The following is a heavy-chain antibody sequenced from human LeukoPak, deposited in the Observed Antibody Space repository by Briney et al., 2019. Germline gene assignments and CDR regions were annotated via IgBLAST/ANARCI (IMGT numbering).Heavy chain of an antibody. CDR3: ARDGYCSGGSCYSGYAFDI. CDR2: IYTSGST. CDR1: CRSISSYY. J-gene: IGHJ3*02. V-gene: IGHV4-4*07. Sequence: SETLSLTCTVSCRSISSYYWGWIRQPAGKGLEWIGRIYTSGSTNYNPSLKSRVTMSVDKSNNQFSLKLGSVNAADTAVYYCARDGYCSGGSCYSGYAFDIWGQGTMVTVSS. D-gene: IGHD2-15*01.